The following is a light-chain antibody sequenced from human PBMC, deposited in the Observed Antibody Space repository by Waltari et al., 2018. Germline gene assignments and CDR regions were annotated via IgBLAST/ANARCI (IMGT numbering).Light chain of an antibody. CDR1: QSVSIF. J-gene: IGKJ4*01. V-gene: IGKV1-5*03. CDR2: KAS. CDR3: QQYNTYPVT. Sequence: IQMTQSPSTLSASVGDRVTITCRASQSVSIFFSWYQQKPGRAPKLLLSKASTLQSGVPSRFSGSGSGTEITLTISNLQPDDFATYYCQQYNTYPVTFGGGTKVESK.